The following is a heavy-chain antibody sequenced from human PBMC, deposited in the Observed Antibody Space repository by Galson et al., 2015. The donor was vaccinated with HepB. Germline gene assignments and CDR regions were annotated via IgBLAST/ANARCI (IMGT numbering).Heavy chain of an antibody. D-gene: IGHD5-24*01. CDR2: ISTYNGDT. J-gene: IGHJ4*02. V-gene: IGHV1-18*04. CDR1: GYSFTRYG. CDR3: ARTVDGYNYELFY. Sequence: SCKASGYSFTRYGITWVRQAPGQGLEWMGWISTYNGDTNYAQKLQGRVTMTTDASTRTAHMELRSLRSDDTAIYYCARTVDGYNYELFYWGQGTLVTVSS.